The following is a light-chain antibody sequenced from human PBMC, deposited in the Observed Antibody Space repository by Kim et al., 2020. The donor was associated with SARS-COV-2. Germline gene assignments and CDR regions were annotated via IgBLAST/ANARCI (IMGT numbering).Light chain of an antibody. V-gene: IGLV3-19*01. Sequence: LTQDPAVSVALGQTVRITCQGDSLRSYYASWYQQKPGQAPVFVIYGKNNRPSGIPDRFSGSSSGNTASLTITGAQAEDEADYYCNSRDSSGNHLVFGGGTQLTVL. CDR1: SLRSYY. J-gene: IGLJ2*01. CDR2: GKN. CDR3: NSRDSSGNHLV.